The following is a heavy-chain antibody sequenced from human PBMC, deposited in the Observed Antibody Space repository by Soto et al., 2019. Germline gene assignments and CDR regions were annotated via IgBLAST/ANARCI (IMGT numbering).Heavy chain of an antibody. Sequence: PSETLSLTCADSGCSVSSYYWSWIRQPPGKGLEWIGYIYYSGSTNYNPSLKSRVTISVDTSKNQFSLKLSSVTAADTAVYYCASARTTVTTRGGAFDIWGQGTMVTVSS. D-gene: IGHD4-17*01. CDR1: GCSVSSYY. J-gene: IGHJ3*02. CDR3: ASARTTVTTRGGAFDI. V-gene: IGHV4-59*02. CDR2: IYYSGST.